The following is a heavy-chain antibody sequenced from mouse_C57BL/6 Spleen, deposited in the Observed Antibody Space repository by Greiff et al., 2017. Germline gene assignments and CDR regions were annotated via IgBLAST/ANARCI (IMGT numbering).Heavy chain of an antibody. CDR2: IDPSDSYT. V-gene: IGHV1-50*01. D-gene: IGHD4-1*01. J-gene: IGHJ2*01. CDR3: ARELYFGY. Sequence: QVQLQQPGAELVKPGASVKLSCKASGYTFTSYWMQWVKQRPGQGLEWIGEIDPSDSYTNYNQKFKGKATLTVDPSSSTAYMQLSSLTSEDSAVYYCARELYFGYWGQGTTLTVSS. CDR1: GYTFTSYW.